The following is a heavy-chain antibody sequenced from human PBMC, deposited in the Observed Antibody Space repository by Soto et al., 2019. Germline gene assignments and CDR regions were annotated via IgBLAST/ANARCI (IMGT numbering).Heavy chain of an antibody. CDR3: ARGPKINWDYGYRQYQNWFEP. D-gene: IGHD1-7*01. V-gene: IGHV4-34*01. Sequence: SETLSLTCAVYGGSFSGYYWSWIRQPPGKGLEWIGEINHSGSTNYNPSLKSRVTISVDTSKNQFSLKLSSVTAADTAVYYCARGPKINWDYGYRQYQNWFEPWSQGTLGTVSS. J-gene: IGHJ5*02. CDR2: INHSGST. CDR1: GGSFSGYY.